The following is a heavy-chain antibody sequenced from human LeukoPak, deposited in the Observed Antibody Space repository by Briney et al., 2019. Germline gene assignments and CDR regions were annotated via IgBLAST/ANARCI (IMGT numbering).Heavy chain of an antibody. J-gene: IGHJ4*02. CDR2: ISGSGGST. D-gene: IGHD3-22*01. CDR1: GFTFSSYA. CDR3: AKGLRGITMIVVVIKPFGY. Sequence: PGGSLRLSCAASGFTFSSYAMSWVRQAPGKGLEWVSAISGSGGSTYYADSVKGRFTISRDNSKNTLYLQMNSLRAEDTAAYYCAKGLRGITMIVVVIKPFGYWGQGTLVTVSS. V-gene: IGHV3-23*01.